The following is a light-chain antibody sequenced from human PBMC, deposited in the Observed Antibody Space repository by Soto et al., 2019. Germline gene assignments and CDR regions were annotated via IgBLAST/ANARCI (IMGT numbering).Light chain of an antibody. CDR2: GTN. V-gene: IGLV8-61*01. Sequence: QAVVTQEPSFSVSPGGTVTLTCGLSSGSVSTSYYPSWYQQTPGQAPRTLIYGTNTRSSGVPDRFSGSILGNKAALTITGAQADDESDYYCVLYMGSGLLFGGGTKLTVL. J-gene: IGLJ2*01. CDR1: SGSVSTSYY. CDR3: VLYMGSGLL.